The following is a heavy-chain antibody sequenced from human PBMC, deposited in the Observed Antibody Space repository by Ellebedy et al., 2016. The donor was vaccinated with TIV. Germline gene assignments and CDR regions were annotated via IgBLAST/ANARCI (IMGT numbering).Heavy chain of an antibody. Sequence: SVKVSXKASGGTFSSYAISWVRQAPGQGLEWMGRIIPILGIANYAQKFQGRVTITADESTSTAYMELSSLRSEDTAVYYCASGTTRGFDYWGQGTLVTVSS. CDR1: GGTFSSYA. J-gene: IGHJ4*02. CDR3: ASGTTRGFDY. CDR2: IIPILGIA. V-gene: IGHV1-69*04. D-gene: IGHD4-11*01.